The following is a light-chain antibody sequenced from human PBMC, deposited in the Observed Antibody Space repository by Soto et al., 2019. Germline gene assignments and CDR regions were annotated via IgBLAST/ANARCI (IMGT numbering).Light chain of an antibody. CDR1: QSISNY. Sequence: DIQMTQSPSSLSASVGDSITITCRASQSISNYLNGYQQKPGKAPKLLVYAASSLQSGVPSRFSGSGSGTDFTLTISSLLPEDFATYYCQQSYSTPFTFGPGTKVDIK. J-gene: IGKJ3*01. CDR2: AAS. V-gene: IGKV1-39*01. CDR3: QQSYSTPFT.